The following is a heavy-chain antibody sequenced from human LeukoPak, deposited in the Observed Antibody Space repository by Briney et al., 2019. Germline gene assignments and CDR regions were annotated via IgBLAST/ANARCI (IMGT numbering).Heavy chain of an antibody. V-gene: IGHV3-30*04. Sequence: PGRSLRLSCAASGFTFSSYAMHWVRQAPGKGLEWVAVISYDGSNKYYADSVKGRFTISRDNSKNTLYLQMNSLRAEDTAVYYCAKDRLGIEFFDYWGQGTLVTVSS. J-gene: IGHJ4*02. D-gene: IGHD7-27*01. CDR2: ISYDGSNK. CDR1: GFTFSSYA. CDR3: AKDRLGIEFFDY.